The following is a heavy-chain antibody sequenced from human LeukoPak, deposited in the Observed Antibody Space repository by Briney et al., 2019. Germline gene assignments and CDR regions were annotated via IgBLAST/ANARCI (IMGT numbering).Heavy chain of an antibody. J-gene: IGHJ3*02. V-gene: IGHV1-3*01. CDR3: ARSRGWNDAFDI. CDR1: GYTFTSYA. D-gene: IGHD6-19*01. Sequence: ASVKVSCKASGYTFTSYAMHWERQAPGQRLEWMGWINAGNGNTKYSQKFQGRVTITRDTSASTAYMELSSLRSEDTAVYYCARSRGWNDAFDIWGQGTMVTVSS. CDR2: INAGNGNT.